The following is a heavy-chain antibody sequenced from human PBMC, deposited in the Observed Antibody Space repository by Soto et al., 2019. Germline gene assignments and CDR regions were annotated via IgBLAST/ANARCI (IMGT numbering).Heavy chain of an antibody. V-gene: IGHV1-46*01. Sequence: QVQLIQSGAEVRKPGASVKVSCKASGDSCTNYYFHWVRQAPGQSLEWMGIINSSGGSPTYAQKFLGRVTMTRDTSTSTVYMELSSLKSEDTAVYYCAGERNYDFWSGYSSYGMDVWGQGTTVSVSS. CDR1: GDSCTNYY. J-gene: IGHJ6*02. CDR3: AGERNYDFWSGYSSYGMDV. CDR2: INSSGGSP. D-gene: IGHD3-3*01.